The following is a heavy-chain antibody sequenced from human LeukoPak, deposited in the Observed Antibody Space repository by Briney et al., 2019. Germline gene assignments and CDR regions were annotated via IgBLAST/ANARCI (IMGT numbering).Heavy chain of an antibody. CDR2: IYYSGST. J-gene: IGHJ4*02. D-gene: IGHD3-10*01. CDR1: GGSISSSSYY. Sequence: PSETLSLTCTVSGGSISSSSYYWGWIRQPPGKGLEWIGGIYYSGSTYYNPSLKSRVTISVDTSKNQFSLKLSSVTAADTAVYYCARRLMGAGSGSYYSFFDYWGQGTLVTVSS. V-gene: IGHV4-39*01. CDR3: ARRLMGAGSGSYYSFFDY.